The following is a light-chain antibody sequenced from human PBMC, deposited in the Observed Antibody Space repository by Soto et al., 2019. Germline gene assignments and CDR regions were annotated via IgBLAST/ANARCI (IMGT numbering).Light chain of an antibody. V-gene: IGKV1-5*01. J-gene: IGKJ1*01. CDR3: QQYSDSSGA. Sequence: DNQIRQPPSALAASGGDRGTITCRASQSVINYLHWYQQKPGKAPKLLIFDASTLESGVPSRFSGSGSGTDFTLTISSLQPDDFATYYCQQYSDSSGAFGQGTKVDIK. CDR1: QSVINY. CDR2: DAS.